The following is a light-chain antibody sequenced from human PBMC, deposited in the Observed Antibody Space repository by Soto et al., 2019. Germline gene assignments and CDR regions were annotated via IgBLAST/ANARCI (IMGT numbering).Light chain of an antibody. CDR3: AAWDDSLNGVV. J-gene: IGLJ3*02. V-gene: IGLV1-44*01. Sequence: QSVLTQPPSASGTPGQRVTVSCSGSSSNIGSNTANWYQHLPGTAPKLLIYSNNDRPSGVPDRFSGSKSGTSASLAISGLQSEDEADYYCAAWDDSLNGVVFGGGTKVTVL. CDR1: SSNIGSNT. CDR2: SNN.